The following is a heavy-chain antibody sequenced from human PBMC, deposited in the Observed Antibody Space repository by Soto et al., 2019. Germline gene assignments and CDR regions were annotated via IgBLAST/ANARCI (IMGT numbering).Heavy chain of an antibody. V-gene: IGHV3-23*01. Sequence: EVQLLESGGGLVQPGGSLRLSCAASGFTFSNYAMSWVRQAPGKGLEWVSVISGSGGSTYYADSVKGRFTISRDNSKNTLYLQMNSLRAEDTAVYYCAQDPDGDYLLGYFDYWGQGTLVTVSS. CDR2: ISGSGGST. CDR1: GFTFSNYA. J-gene: IGHJ4*02. CDR3: AQDPDGDYLLGYFDY. D-gene: IGHD4-17*01.